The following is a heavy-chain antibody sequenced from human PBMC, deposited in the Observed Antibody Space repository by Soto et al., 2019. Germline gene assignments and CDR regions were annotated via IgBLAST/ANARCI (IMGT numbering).Heavy chain of an antibody. CDR2: VYYSGGA. Sequence: PSETLSLTCSVSGVSIHNSHSFWGWIRQPPGKGLEFIANVYYSGGAHYNPSFKSRVTISVDTATNQVSLRMSSVTAAYTEVYFCGRVVEGATRHTDVAAWGQGTMVTVS. V-gene: IGHV4-39*01. CDR1: GVSIHNSHSF. CDR3: GRVVEGATRHTDVAA. D-gene: IGHD2-21*01. J-gene: IGHJ5*02.